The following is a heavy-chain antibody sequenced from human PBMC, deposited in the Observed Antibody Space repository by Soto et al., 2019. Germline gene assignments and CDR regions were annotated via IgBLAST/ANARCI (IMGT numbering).Heavy chain of an antibody. Sequence: GGSLRLSCAASGFTFGSYAMHWVRQAPGKGLEWVAVISYDGSNKYYADSVKGRFTISRDNSKNTLYLQMNSLRAEDTAVYYCARFNCGLDYWGQGTLVTVSS. CDR2: ISYDGSNK. CDR1: GFTFGSYA. V-gene: IGHV3-30-3*01. D-gene: IGHD7-27*01. J-gene: IGHJ4*02. CDR3: ARFNCGLDY.